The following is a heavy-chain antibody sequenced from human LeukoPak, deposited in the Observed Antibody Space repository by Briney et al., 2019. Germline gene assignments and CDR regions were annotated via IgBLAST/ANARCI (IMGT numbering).Heavy chain of an antibody. Sequence: VASVKVSCKASGYTFTSYGISWVRQAPGQGLEWMGWISAYNGNTNYAQKFQGRVTMTRDTSISTAYMELTRLRSDDTAMYYCARDLVGASKNWYFDLWGRGTLVIVSS. D-gene: IGHD1-26*01. CDR3: ARDLVGASKNWYFDL. CDR2: ISAYNGNT. J-gene: IGHJ2*01. CDR1: GYTFTSYG. V-gene: IGHV1-18*01.